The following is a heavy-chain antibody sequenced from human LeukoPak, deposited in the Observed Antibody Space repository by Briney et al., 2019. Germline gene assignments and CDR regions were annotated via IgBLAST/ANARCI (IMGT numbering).Heavy chain of an antibody. D-gene: IGHD3-10*01. Sequence: GSLRLSCAASGFTFSSYEMNWVRQPPGKGLEWIGSIYYSGSTYYNPSLKSRVTISVDTSKNQFSLKLRSVTAADTAVYYCARELPYYYGSLDPWGQGTLVTVSS. CDR2: IYYSGST. CDR3: ARELPYYYGSLDP. J-gene: IGHJ5*02. V-gene: IGHV4-39*07. CDR1: GFTFSSYE.